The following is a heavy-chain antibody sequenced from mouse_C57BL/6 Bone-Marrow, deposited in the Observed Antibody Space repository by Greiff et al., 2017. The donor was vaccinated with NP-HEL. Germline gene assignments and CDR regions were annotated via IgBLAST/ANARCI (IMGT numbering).Heavy chain of an antibody. CDR1: GFSLTSYG. J-gene: IGHJ4*01. V-gene: IGHV2-6-1*01. Sequence: QVQLKESGPGLVAPSQSLSITCTVSGFSLTSYGVHWVRQPPGKGLEWLVVIWSDGSTTYNSALKSRLSISKDNSKSQVFLKMNSLQTDDTAMYYCARHEGQLRLQHYYAMDYWGQGTSVTVSS. D-gene: IGHD3-2*02. CDR2: IWSDGST. CDR3: ARHEGQLRLQHYYAMDY.